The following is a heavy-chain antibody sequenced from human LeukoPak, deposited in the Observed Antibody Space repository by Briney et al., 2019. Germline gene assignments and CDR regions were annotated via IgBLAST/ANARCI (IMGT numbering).Heavy chain of an antibody. Sequence: SETLSLTCTVSGGSISSYYWSWIRQPPGKGVEWLGYIYYSGSTNYTPSLRSRLTISVDTSKNQFSLKLSAVTAADTAVYYCARARRSEPYFDYWGQGTLVTVSS. CDR3: ARARRSEPYFDY. V-gene: IGHV4-59*01. J-gene: IGHJ4*02. CDR1: GGSISSYY. CDR2: IYYSGST. D-gene: IGHD3-10*01.